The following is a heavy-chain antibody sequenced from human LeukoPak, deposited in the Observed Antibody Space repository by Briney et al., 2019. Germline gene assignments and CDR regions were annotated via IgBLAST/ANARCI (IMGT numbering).Heavy chain of an antibody. J-gene: IGHJ4*02. D-gene: IGHD1-26*01. CDR2: IRYDGSNK. Sequence: GGSLRLSCAASGFTFSSYGMHWVRQAPGKGLEWVAFIRYDGSNKYYADSVKGRFTISRDNSKNTLYLQMNSLRAEDTAVYYCAKDTTDAWSRVPDYWGQGSLVSVSS. V-gene: IGHV3-30*02. CDR3: AKDTTDAWSRVPDY. CDR1: GFTFSSYG.